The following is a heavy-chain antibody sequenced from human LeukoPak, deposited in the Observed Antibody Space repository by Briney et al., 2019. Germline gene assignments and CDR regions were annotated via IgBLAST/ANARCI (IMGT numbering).Heavy chain of an antibody. Sequence: GGSLRLSCAASGFTFSDFWMHWVRQAPGGGLVWVSRVKGDELRTLYADSVKVRFTISRDNAKNTLYLQMNSLRADDTALYYCATGPYSAFEMWGQGTMVTVSS. D-gene: IGHD2-21*01. V-gene: IGHV3-74*01. CDR2: VKGDELRT. CDR3: ATGPYSAFEM. J-gene: IGHJ3*02. CDR1: GFTFSDFW.